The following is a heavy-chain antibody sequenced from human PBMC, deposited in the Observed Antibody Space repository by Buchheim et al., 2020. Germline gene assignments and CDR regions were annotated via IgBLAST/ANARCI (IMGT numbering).Heavy chain of an antibody. CDR2: IYHSGST. D-gene: IGHD2-15*01. CDR1: GGSISSGGYS. CDR3: ARVGGICSGGSCVATFDY. Sequence: QLQLQESGSGLVKPSQTLSLTCAVSGGSISSGGYSWSWIRQPPGKGLEWIGYIYHSGSTYYSPSLKSRVTISVDTSKNQFSLKLSSVTAADTAVYYCARVGGICSGGSCVATFDYWGQGTL. V-gene: IGHV4-30-2*05. J-gene: IGHJ4*02.